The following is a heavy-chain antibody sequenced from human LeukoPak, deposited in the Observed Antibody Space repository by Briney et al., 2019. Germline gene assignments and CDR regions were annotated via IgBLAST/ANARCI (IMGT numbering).Heavy chain of an antibody. CDR3: ARESQTHYDVLTGYPYYFDY. CDR1: GGSISSYY. Sequence: PSETLSLTCTVSGGSISSYYWSWIRQPPGKGLEWIGYIYYSGSTNYNPSLKSRVTISVDTSKNQSSLKLSSVTAADTAVYYCARESQTHYDVLTGYPYYFDYWGQGTLVTVSS. V-gene: IGHV4-59*01. CDR2: IYYSGST. D-gene: IGHD3-9*01. J-gene: IGHJ4*02.